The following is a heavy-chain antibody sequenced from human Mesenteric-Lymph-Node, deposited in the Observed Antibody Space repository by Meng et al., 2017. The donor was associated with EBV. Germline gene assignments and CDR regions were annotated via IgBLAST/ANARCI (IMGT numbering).Heavy chain of an antibody. CDR3: AQWRVYTWPGWFDP. V-gene: IGHV2-5*02. CDR2: IRWDDDK. D-gene: IGHD5/OR15-5a*01. Sequence: PWQVPDPSMGKPTGTLTLSCTFSGFSLSTSGMGVAWIRQSPGKALEWLALIRWDDDKWYSPSLKSRLTISKDTSENEVVLMMTNMDPVDTATYHCAQWRVYTWPGWFDPWGQGSLVTVSS. J-gene: IGHJ5*02. CDR1: GFSLSTSGMG.